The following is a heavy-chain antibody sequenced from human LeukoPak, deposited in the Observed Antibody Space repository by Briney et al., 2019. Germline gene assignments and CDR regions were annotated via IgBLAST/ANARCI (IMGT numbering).Heavy chain of an antibody. J-gene: IGHJ6*04. Sequence: SVKVSCKASGGTFNNYAINWVRQAPGQGLEWIGRIIPMFGTENNAQKFQGRVTITAGKSTNTAYMDLTSLRYEDTAVYYCALSYYYDTSSFRRHYLYYSMDIWGKGTTVTVSS. D-gene: IGHD3-22*01. CDR2: IIPMFGTE. V-gene: IGHV1-69*06. CDR1: GGTFNNYA. CDR3: ALSYYYDTSSFRRHYLYYSMDI.